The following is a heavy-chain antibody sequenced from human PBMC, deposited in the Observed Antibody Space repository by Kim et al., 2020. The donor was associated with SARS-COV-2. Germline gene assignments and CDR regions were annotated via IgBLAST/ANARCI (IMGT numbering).Heavy chain of an antibody. J-gene: IGHJ4*02. Sequence: YYAAAVKSRFTISKDNAKNSQYLQMNSLRAEDTAVYYCARESYSSSWTDYWGQGTLVTVSS. CDR3: ARESYSSSWTDY. D-gene: IGHD6-13*01. V-gene: IGHV3-21*03.